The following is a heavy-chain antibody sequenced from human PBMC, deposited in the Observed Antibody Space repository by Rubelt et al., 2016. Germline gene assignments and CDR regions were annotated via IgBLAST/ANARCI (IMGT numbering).Heavy chain of an antibody. CDR1: GFSLSTTGVG. CDR3: ALVVRSPNQLRSAYYYYEMDV. V-gene: IGHV2-5*02. CDR2: IYWDDDD. Sequence: QITLRESGPTLVKPTQTVTLTCTFSGFSLSTTGVGVGWIRQPPGKALEWLALIYWDDDDRYSPSLKSRLTITKDTSRNQVVLTMTNMEPRATATYYRALVVRSPNQLRSAYYYYEMDVWGQGTTVTVSS. D-gene: IGHD2-2*01. J-gene: IGHJ6*02.